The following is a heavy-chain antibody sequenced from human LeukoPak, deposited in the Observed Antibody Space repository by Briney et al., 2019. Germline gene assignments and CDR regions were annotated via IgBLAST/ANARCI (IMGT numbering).Heavy chain of an antibody. CDR2: IWYDGSNK. CDR1: GFTFSSYG. V-gene: IGHV3-33*06. J-gene: IGHJ5*02. CDR3: AKDHRAYCGGDCYSSNWFDP. D-gene: IGHD2-21*02. Sequence: GGPLRLSCAASGFTFSSYGMHWVRQAPGKGLEWVAVIWYDGSNKYYADSVKGRFTISRDNSKNTLYLQMNSLRAEDTAVYYCAKDHRAYCGGDCYSSNWFDPWGQGTLVTVSS.